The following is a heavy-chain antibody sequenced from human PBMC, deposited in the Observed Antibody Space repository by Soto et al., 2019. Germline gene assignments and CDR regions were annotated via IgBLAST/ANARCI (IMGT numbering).Heavy chain of an antibody. CDR1: GFTFSSYA. CDR2: ISGSGGST. Sequence: GGSLRLSCAASGFTFSSYAMSWVRQAPGKGLEWVSAISGSGGSTYYADSVKGRFTISRDNSKNTLYLQMNSLRAEDTAVYYCAKSGINCSSTSCSNYYYYYYMDVWGKGTTVTVSS. J-gene: IGHJ6*03. V-gene: IGHV3-23*01. CDR3: AKSGINCSSTSCSNYYYYYYMDV. D-gene: IGHD2-2*01.